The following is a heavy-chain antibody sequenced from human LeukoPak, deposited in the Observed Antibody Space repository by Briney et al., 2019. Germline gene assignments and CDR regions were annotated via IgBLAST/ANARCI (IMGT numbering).Heavy chain of an antibody. D-gene: IGHD1-1*01. CDR1: RGSISSGDYY. V-gene: IGHV4-30-4*01. CDR2: IYYSGST. J-gene: IGHJ3*02. CDR3: ARVPQAGTGYAFDI. Sequence: PSQTPPLTCTVPRGSISSGDYYWSWIHQPPGKGLEWIGYIYYSGSTYYNPSLKSRVTISVDTSKNQFSLKLSSVTAADTAVYYCARVPQAGTGYAFDIWGQGTMVTVSS.